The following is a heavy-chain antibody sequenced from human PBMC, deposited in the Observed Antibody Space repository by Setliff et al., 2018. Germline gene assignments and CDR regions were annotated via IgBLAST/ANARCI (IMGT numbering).Heavy chain of an antibody. J-gene: IGHJ6*03. CDR1: GYSFSDYG. CDR3: ARAQGYDSGTYWGVDYYYYMDV. V-gene: IGHV3-7*03. Sequence: SCKASGYSFSDYGISWVRQGPGKGLEWVASIKEDENMKYYVDSVKGRFTISRDNAKKSLYLQMNSLRVDDTAVYYCARAQGYDSGTYWGVDYYYYMDVWGKGTTVTVSS. D-gene: IGHD3-10*01. CDR2: IKEDENMK.